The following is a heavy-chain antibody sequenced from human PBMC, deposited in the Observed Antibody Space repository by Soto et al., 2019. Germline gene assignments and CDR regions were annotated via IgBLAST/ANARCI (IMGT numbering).Heavy chain of an antibody. D-gene: IGHD6-13*01. CDR3: ARDEPGGGVAGAALY. CDR1: GFTFTSSA. J-gene: IGHJ4*02. Sequence: ASVKVSCKASGFTFTSSAVQWVRQARGQRLEWIGWIVVGSGNTNYAQKFQERVTITRDMSTSTAYMELSSLRSEDTAVYYCARDEPGGGVAGAALYWCQGPLVTVSS. V-gene: IGHV1-58*01. CDR2: IVVGSGNT.